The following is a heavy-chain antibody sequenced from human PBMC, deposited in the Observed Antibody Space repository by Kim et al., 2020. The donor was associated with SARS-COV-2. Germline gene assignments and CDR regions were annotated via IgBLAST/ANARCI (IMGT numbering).Heavy chain of an antibody. J-gene: IGHJ4*02. V-gene: IGHV1-46*01. Sequence: YAKKFQGRVTMTRDTSTSTVYMELSSLRSEDTAVYYCARSLYGDYSRLDYWGQGTLVTVSS. CDR3: ARSLYGDYSRLDY. D-gene: IGHD4-17*01.